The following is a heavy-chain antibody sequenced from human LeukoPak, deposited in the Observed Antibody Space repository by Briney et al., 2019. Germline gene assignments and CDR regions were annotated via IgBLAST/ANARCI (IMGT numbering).Heavy chain of an antibody. Sequence: PGGSLRLSCAASGFTFSSYALSWVRQAPGKGLEWVSAISGSGGSTYYADSVKVRFTISRDNSKNTLYLQMNSLRAEDTAVYYCAKGPLRPSDYWGQGTLVTVSS. J-gene: IGHJ4*02. CDR1: GFTFSSYA. CDR3: AKGPLRPSDY. V-gene: IGHV3-23*01. CDR2: ISGSGGST.